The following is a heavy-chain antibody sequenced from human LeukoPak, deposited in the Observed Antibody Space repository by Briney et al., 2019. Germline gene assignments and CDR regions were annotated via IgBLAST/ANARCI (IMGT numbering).Heavy chain of an antibody. CDR1: GGSISTTNYY. CDR3: AKDTVKVAMIRRVPHYMDV. CDR2: IHYSGST. J-gene: IGHJ6*03. V-gene: IGHV4-39*02. Sequence: SETLSLTCNVSGGSISTTNYYWGWIRQPPGKGLEWLGNIHYSGSTYYNPSLQSRVTLSVDTSKNQFSLKLTSVTATDTAVYYCAKDTVKVAMIRRVPHYMDVWGKGTTVTIS. D-gene: IGHD5-12*01.